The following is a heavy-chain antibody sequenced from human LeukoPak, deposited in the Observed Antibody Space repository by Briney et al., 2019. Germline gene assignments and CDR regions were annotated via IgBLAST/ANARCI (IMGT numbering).Heavy chain of an antibody. CDR3: ARVRHCSDSSCSGVLDY. CDR2: ISFDGSNK. CDR1: GFTFSNYP. V-gene: IGHV3-30*04. D-gene: IGHD2-15*01. J-gene: IGHJ4*02. Sequence: GGSLRLSCAAPGFTFSNYPMHWVRQAPGKGLEGVAVISFDGSNKYYADSVKGRFTISRDTSRNTLNLQMNSLRAEDTAVYYCARVRHCSDSSCSGVLDYWGQGTLVIVSS.